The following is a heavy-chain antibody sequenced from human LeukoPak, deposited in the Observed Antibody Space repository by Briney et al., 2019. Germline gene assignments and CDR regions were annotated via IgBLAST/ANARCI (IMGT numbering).Heavy chain of an antibody. Sequence: GGSLRLSCAASGFTFSTYNMNWVRQPPGKGLVWVSRINTDNGDGSTTVYADSVQGRFTISKDTAKNTLYLQMNSLRVEDTAIYYCARDLYGGLLWGQGTMVTVSS. CDR1: GFTFSTYN. J-gene: IGHJ3*01. V-gene: IGHV3-74*01. CDR2: INTDNGDGSTT. D-gene: IGHD4-23*01. CDR3: ARDLYGGLL.